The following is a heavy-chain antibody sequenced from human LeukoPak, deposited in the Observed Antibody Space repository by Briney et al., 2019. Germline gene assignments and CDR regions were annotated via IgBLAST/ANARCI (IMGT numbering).Heavy chain of an antibody. Sequence: GGSLRLSCAASGFTFSTYWMHWVREAPGKGLVWVSRIKSDGSTNYADSVKGRFTISRDNAKNTVSLQMNSLRPEDTGVYYCARAPSEIGGYYPEYFRHWGQGTLVTVSS. J-gene: IGHJ1*01. CDR1: GFTFSTYW. CDR3: ARAPSEIGGYYPEYFRH. D-gene: IGHD3-22*01. CDR2: IKSDGST. V-gene: IGHV3-74*01.